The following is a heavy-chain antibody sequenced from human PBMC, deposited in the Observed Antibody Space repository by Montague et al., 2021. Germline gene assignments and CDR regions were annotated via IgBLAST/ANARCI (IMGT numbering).Heavy chain of an antibody. J-gene: IGHJ5*02. CDR3: AIDASGSYVGWFNP. V-gene: IGHV4-34*10. Sequence: SETLSLTCGLSGGSLSGYYWAWIRQTPGKGLEWIGNINHSGSAKYNPSLKNRVSISVGTSNNQFFLDLTSVTAADTAIYYCAIDASGSYVGWFNPWGQGALVTVSS. CDR2: INHSGSA. D-gene: IGHD3-10*01. CDR1: GGSLSGYY.